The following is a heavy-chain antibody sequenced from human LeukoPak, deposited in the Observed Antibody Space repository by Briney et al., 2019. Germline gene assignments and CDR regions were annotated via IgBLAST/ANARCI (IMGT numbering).Heavy chain of an antibody. CDR1: GGTFSSYA. Sequence: SVKVSCKASGGTFSSYAVSWVRQAPGQGLEWMGGIIPIFGTPKYAQKFQGRITITADESTSTAYMELSSLRSEDTAVYYCARHNKWEIFAFDYWGQGTLVTVSS. CDR2: IIPIFGTP. D-gene: IGHD1-26*01. V-gene: IGHV1-69*13. CDR3: ARHNKWEIFAFDY. J-gene: IGHJ4*02.